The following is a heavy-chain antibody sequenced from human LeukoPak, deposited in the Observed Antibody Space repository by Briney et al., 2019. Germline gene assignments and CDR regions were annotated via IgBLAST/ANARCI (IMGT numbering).Heavy chain of an antibody. Sequence: PGGSLRLSCEASGYTFSDYGMHWARQAPGKGLEWVAVILYDGSYKSYVDSVRGRFTISRDNSKDRLYLQMNSLRAEDTAIYYCAKDRYPMVRGMMIAFDSWGQGTRVTVSS. CDR1: GYTFSDYG. CDR2: ILYDGSYK. J-gene: IGHJ4*02. D-gene: IGHD3-10*01. V-gene: IGHV3-30*18. CDR3: AKDRYPMVRGMMIAFDS.